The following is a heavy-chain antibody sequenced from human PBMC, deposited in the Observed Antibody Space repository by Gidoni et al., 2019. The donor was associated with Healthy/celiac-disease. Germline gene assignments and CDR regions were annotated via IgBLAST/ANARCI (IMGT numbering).Heavy chain of an antibody. CDR1: GCSIRSGCYY. CDR2: IYYSWST. CDR3: ARYRYSYSSSLFAFDI. J-gene: IGHJ3*02. D-gene: IGHD5-18*01. V-gene: IGHV4-31*03. Sequence: QVQLQESGPGLVKPSQTVSLTCTGSGCSIRSGCYYCIWIRPPPGKGLEWIGYIYYSWSTYDNPSLKRRFTTSVDTSKNQFSLKLSSVTAAYTAVYYCARYRYSYSSSLFAFDIWGQVTMVTVSS.